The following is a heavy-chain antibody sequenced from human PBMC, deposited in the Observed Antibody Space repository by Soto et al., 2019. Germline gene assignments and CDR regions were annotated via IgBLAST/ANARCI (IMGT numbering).Heavy chain of an antibody. CDR3: ARYDYIWGSYPHFDY. J-gene: IGHJ4*02. Sequence: VQLVQSGAEVKKPGASVKVSCKAYGYTFTSYGISWVRQAPGQGLEWMGWISAYNGNTNYAQKLQGRVTMTTDISTSTAYMELRSLRSDDTAVYYCARYDYIWGSYPHFDYWGQGTLVAVSS. D-gene: IGHD3-16*01. V-gene: IGHV1-18*01. CDR1: GYTFTSYG. CDR2: ISAYNGNT.